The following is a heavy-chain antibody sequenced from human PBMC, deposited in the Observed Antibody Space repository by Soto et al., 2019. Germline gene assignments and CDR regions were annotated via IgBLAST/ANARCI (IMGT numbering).Heavy chain of an antibody. V-gene: IGHV3-30*18. D-gene: IGHD6-19*01. CDR3: AKEYSSGWDYYGMDV. CDR2: TSYDGSNK. CDR1: GFTFSSYG. J-gene: IGHJ6*02. Sequence: QVQLVESGGGVVQPGRSLRLSCAASGFTFSSYGMHWVRQAPGKGLEWVAVTSYDGSNKYYADSVKGRFTISRDNSKNTLYLQMNSLRAEDTAVYYCAKEYSSGWDYYGMDVWGQGTTVTVSS.